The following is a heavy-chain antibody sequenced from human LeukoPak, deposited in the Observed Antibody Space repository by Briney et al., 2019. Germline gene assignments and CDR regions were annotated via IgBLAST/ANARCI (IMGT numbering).Heavy chain of an antibody. CDR3: ARTGSSGWYAFDI. D-gene: IGHD6-19*01. Sequence: GGSLRLSCAASGFTFSSYSMTWVRQAPGKGLEWVSSISSSSSYIYYADSVEGRFTISRDNAKNSLYLQMNSLRAEDTAVYYCARTGSSGWYAFDIWGQGTMVTVSS. J-gene: IGHJ3*02. V-gene: IGHV3-21*01. CDR2: ISSSSSYI. CDR1: GFTFSSYS.